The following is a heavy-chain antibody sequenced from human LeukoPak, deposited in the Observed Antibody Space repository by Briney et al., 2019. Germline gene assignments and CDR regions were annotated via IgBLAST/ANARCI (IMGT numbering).Heavy chain of an antibody. V-gene: IGHV3-15*07. CDR2: IKNKADRGEI. CDR3: TTESSGSLPY. Sequence: GSLRLSCAASGFSFSDTYINWVRQIPGTGLEWVGLIKNKADRGEIEYAAPVKDRFTISRDDSKNTVYLQMSSLKTEDTAVYYCTTESSGSLPYWGQGTLVTVSS. D-gene: IGHD1-26*01. J-gene: IGHJ4*02. CDR1: GFSFSDTY.